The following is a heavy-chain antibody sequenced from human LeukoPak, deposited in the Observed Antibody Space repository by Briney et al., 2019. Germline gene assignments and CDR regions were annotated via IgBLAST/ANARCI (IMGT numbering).Heavy chain of an antibody. V-gene: IGHV3-21*01. D-gene: IGHD6-13*01. J-gene: IGHJ3*02. CDR2: ISSSSSYI. Sequence: PGGSLRLSCAASGFTLSSYSMNWVRQAPGKGLEWVSSISSSSSYIYYADSVKGRFTISRDNAKNSLYLQMNSLRAEDTAVYYCARVFSDSSSWYRHDAFDIWGQGTMVTVSS. CDR3: ARVFSDSSSWYRHDAFDI. CDR1: GFTLSSYS.